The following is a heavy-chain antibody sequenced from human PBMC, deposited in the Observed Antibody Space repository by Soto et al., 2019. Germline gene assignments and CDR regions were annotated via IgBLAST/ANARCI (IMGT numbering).Heavy chain of an antibody. Sequence: WGSLSLSCSLSGFTTIMLAMSWVGQAPGKGLEWVSAISSSGGRTYYAESVKGRFTISRDTSKNTLYLQMHSLRAEDTAVYYCAKDQTPGYAADWAVGYYFHFWGQGTLVTVSS. V-gene: IGHV3-23*01. CDR2: ISSSGGRT. D-gene: IGHD3-9*01. J-gene: IGHJ4*02. CDR3: AKDQTPGYAADWAVGYYFHF. CDR1: GFTTIMLA.